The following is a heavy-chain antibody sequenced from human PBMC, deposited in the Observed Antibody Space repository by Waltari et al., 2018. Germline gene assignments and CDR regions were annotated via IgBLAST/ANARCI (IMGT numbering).Heavy chain of an antibody. J-gene: IGHJ6*03. CDR2: IYYSGST. Sequence: QVQLQESGPGLVKPSETLSLTCTVSGGSISSSYWSWIRQPPGKGLEWIGYIYYSGSTNYNPSLKSRVTISVDTSKNQFSLKLSSVTAADTAVYYCARGDNRGYYYMDVWGKGTTVTVSS. V-gene: IGHV4-59*01. D-gene: IGHD1-20*01. CDR1: GGSISSSY. CDR3: ARGDNRGYYYMDV.